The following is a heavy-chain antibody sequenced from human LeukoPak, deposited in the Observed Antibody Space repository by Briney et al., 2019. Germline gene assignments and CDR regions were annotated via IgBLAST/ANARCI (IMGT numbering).Heavy chain of an antibody. CDR1: GGSISSGGYY. CDR3: ARAFSSGWYYLDY. V-gene: IGHV4-31*03. Sequence: SQTLSLTCTVSGGSISSGGYYWSWIRQHPGKGLEWIGYIYYSGSTYYNPSLKSRLTISVDTSKNQFSLKLSSVTAADTAVYYCARAFSSGWYYLDYWGQGTLVTVSA. J-gene: IGHJ4*02. CDR2: IYYSGST. D-gene: IGHD6-19*01.